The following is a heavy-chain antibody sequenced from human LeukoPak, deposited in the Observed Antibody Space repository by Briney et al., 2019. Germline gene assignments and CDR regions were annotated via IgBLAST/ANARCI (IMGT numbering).Heavy chain of an antibody. V-gene: IGHV1-2*02. CDR1: GYSFTSYY. CDR2: INPNSGGT. CDR3: ARDLKLKGASGYSYGY. Sequence: APVKVSCKASGYSFTSYYMHWVRQAPGQGLEWMGWINPNSGGTNYAQKFQGRVTMTRDTSISTAYMELSRLRSDDTAVYYCARDLKLKGASGYSYGYWGQGTLVTVSS. J-gene: IGHJ4*02. D-gene: IGHD5-18*01.